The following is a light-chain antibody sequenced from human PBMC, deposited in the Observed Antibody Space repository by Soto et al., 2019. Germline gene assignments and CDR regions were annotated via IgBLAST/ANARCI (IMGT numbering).Light chain of an antibody. CDR2: RTN. J-gene: IGLJ3*02. CDR1: SGSVSTNNY. CDR3: VLYMGRGIWV. V-gene: IGLV8-61*01. Sequence: QAVVTQEPSFSVSPGGTVTLTCALSSGSVSTNNYPSWCQQTPGQDPRTLIFRTNTRSSGVPDRFSGSILGNKAALTITGAQADDESDYYCVLYMGRGIWVFGGGTKLTVL.